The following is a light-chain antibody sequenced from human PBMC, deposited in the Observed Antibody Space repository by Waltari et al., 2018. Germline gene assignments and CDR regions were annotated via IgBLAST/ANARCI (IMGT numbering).Light chain of an antibody. V-gene: IGLV1-44*01. CDR1: ASNIGGNL. J-gene: IGLJ3*02. Sequence: QSVLTQPPSASGTPGQRVTITCSGSASNIGGNLVNWYQQLPGTAPKLLIYRSDQRPSGVPDRFSASKTGTSASLAISGLQSEDEADYFCASWDDSLNGHWVFGGGTKVTVL. CDR2: RSD. CDR3: ASWDDSLNGHWV.